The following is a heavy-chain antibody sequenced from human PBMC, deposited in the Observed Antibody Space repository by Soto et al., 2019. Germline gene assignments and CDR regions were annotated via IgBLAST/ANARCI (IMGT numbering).Heavy chain of an antibody. CDR2: ISSSGSYT. V-gene: IGHV3-11*03. D-gene: IGHD3-3*01. Sequence: GGALTLSCEAPGVKFSDYHLSWIRQARGKGLEWISYISSSGSYTTYKASAKPRFTISRDTANSPLYLQIKPLSGNLTTIYYCATVTPTTFGAHVQSHDPLVDVWGQGKTVTASS. CDR3: ATVTPTTFGAHVQSHDPLVDV. CDR1: GVKFSDYH. J-gene: IGHJ6*01.